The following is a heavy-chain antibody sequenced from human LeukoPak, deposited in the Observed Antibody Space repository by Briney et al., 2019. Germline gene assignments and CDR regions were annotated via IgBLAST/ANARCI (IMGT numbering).Heavy chain of an antibody. J-gene: IGHJ5*01. CDR2: INPDSGDT. V-gene: IGHV1-2*06. CDR1: GYTLTELS. D-gene: IGHD3-22*01. Sequence: ASVKVSCKVSGYTLTELSMHWVRQAPGQGLEWMGRINPDSGDTNNAQKFQGRVTMTRDTSISTAYMEMSRLRSDDTAVYYCARDPYSSGWYDFWGQGTLVTVSS. CDR3: ARDPYSSGWYDF.